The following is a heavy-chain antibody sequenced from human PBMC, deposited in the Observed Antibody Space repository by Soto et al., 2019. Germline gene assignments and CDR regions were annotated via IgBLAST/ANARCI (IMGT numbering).Heavy chain of an antibody. V-gene: IGHV5-51*01. D-gene: IGHD2-2*01. CDR1: GYSFTSYW. J-gene: IGHJ5*02. CDR3: ARQEGYCSSTSCWGSWFDP. CDR2: IYPGDSDT. Sequence: GESLKISCKGSGYSFTSYWIGWVRQMPGKGLEWMGIIYPGDSDTRYSPSFQGQVTISADKSISTAYLQWSSLKASDTAMYYCARQEGYCSSTSCWGSWFDPWGQGNLVTVSS.